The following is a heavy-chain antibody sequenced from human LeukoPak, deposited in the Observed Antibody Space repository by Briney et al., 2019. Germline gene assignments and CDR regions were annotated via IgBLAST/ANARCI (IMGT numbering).Heavy chain of an antibody. J-gene: IGHJ4*02. D-gene: IGHD3-9*01. CDR3: ATEYYDILTGEYYFDY. Sequence: SETLSLTCAVYGGSFSGYYWSWIRQPPGKGLEWIGYIYHSGSTYYNPSLKSRVTISVDRSKNQFSLKLSSVTAADTAVYYCATEYYDILTGEYYFDYWGQGTLVTVSS. CDR2: IYHSGST. CDR1: GGSFSGYY. V-gene: IGHV4-34*01.